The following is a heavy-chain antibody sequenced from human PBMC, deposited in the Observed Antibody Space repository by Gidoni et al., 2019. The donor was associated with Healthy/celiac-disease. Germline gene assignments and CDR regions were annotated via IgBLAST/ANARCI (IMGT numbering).Heavy chain of an antibody. V-gene: IGHV3-11*06. CDR2: ISSSSSYT. CDR3: ARDGITGTYPPAY. CDR1: GFTFSDYY. J-gene: IGHJ4*02. D-gene: IGHD1-7*01. Sequence: QVQLVESGGGLVKPGGSLRLSCAASGFTFSDYYMSWIRQAPGKGLEWVSYISSSSSYTNYADSVKGRFTISRDNAKNSLYLQMNSLRAEDTAVYYCARDGITGTYPPAYWGQGTLVTVSS.